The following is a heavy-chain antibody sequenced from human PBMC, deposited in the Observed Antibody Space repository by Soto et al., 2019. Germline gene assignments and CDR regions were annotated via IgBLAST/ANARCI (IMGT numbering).Heavy chain of an antibody. V-gene: IGHV4-59*08. J-gene: IGHJ6*03. Sequence: PSETLSLTCTVSGGSISSYYWSWIRQPPGKGLEWIGYIYYSGSTNYNPSLKSRVTISVDTSKNQFSLKLSSVTAADTAVYYCARQRAYYYYYYMDVWGKGTTVTVSS. CDR1: GGSISSYY. CDR2: IYYSGST. CDR3: ARQRAYYYYYYMDV.